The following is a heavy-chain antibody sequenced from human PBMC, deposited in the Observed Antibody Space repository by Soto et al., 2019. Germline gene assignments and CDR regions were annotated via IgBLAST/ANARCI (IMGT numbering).Heavy chain of an antibody. CDR1: GYTFTGYY. D-gene: IGHD6-13*01. V-gene: IGHV1-69*04. J-gene: IGHJ4*02. CDR3: ARESGYSSSYYTQLRPYYFDY. Sequence: SVKVSCKASGYTFTGYYMHWVRQAPGQGLEWMGRIIPILGIANYAQKFQGRVTITADKSTSTAYMELSSLSSEDTAVYYCARESGYSSSYYTQLRPYYFDYWGQGTLVTVSS. CDR2: IIPILGIA.